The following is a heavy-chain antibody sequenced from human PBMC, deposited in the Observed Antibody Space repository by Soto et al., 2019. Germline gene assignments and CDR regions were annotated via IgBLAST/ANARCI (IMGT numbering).Heavy chain of an antibody. J-gene: IGHJ4*02. D-gene: IGHD3-22*01. Sequence: SGTLSLTRTVSGGYLSRSSYYLGRIRQPPGEGVEWIGSIYYSGSTYYNPSLKSRVTISVDTSKNQFSLKLSSVTAADTAVYYCARGSFHDLIVVVIRYYFDYWGQGTLVTVSS. CDR3: ARGSFHDLIVVVIRYYFDY. V-gene: IGHV4-39*01. CDR2: IYYSGST. CDR1: GGYLSRSSYY.